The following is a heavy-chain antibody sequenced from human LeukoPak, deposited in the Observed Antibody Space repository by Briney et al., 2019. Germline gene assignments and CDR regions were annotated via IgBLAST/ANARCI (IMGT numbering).Heavy chain of an antibody. Sequence: GGSLRLSCAASGFTISSYSMNWVRQAPGKGLEWVSYISSSSSTIYYADSVKGRFTISRDNARNSLYLQMNSLRDEDTAVYYCARVTYSSSWSYYFDYWGQGTLVTVSS. CDR2: ISSSSSTI. V-gene: IGHV3-48*02. CDR1: GFTISSYS. D-gene: IGHD6-13*01. CDR3: ARVTYSSSWSYYFDY. J-gene: IGHJ4*02.